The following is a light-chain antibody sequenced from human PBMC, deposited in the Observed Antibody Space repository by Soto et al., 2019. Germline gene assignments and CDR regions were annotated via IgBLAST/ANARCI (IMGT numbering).Light chain of an antibody. Sequence: QSALTQPASVSGSPGQSIPVSCTGTSSDIGGHNYVSWSQQHPGKVPKLIIYEVTNRPSGVSNRFSGSKSGNTASLTVSGLQAEDEAYYYCSSYTTTSTVVFGGGTQLTVL. CDR3: SSYTTTSTVV. CDR1: SSDIGGHNY. J-gene: IGLJ2*01. V-gene: IGLV2-14*01. CDR2: EVT.